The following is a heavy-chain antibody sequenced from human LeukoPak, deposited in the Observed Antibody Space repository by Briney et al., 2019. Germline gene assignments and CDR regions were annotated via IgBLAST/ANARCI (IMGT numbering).Heavy chain of an antibody. CDR2: VSGNGGST. CDR3: ARENRYSYGNDAFDI. D-gene: IGHD5-18*01. Sequence: GGSLRLSCAASGFTFNNYAMSWVRQAPGRGLEWVSGVSGNGGSTYYADSVKGRFTISRDNSKNTLYLQMNSLRAEDTAVYYCARENRYSYGNDAFDIWGQGTMVTVSS. CDR1: GFTFNNYA. J-gene: IGHJ3*02. V-gene: IGHV3-23*01.